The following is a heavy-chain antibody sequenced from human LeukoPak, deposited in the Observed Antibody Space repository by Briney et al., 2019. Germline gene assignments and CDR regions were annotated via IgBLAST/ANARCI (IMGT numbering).Heavy chain of an antibody. J-gene: IGHJ4*02. CDR1: RFTLSNYW. D-gene: IGHD2-2*01. CDR2: ISYDGRNI. Sequence: GGSLRLSCAASRFTLSNYWMSWVRQAPGKGLEWVAVISYDGRNIHYPDSVKGRFTISRDISTDTLWLQMDSLRTEDTAVYYCAKGPLRGTAAAIDYWGQGTLVTVSS. CDR3: AKGPLRGTAAAIDY. V-gene: IGHV3-30*18.